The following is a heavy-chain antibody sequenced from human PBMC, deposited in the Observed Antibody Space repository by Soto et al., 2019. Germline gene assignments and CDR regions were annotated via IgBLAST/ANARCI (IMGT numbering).Heavy chain of an antibody. V-gene: IGHV3-7*01. J-gene: IGHJ5*02. CDR1: GFTFSSYW. CDR3: ARGSRGGSCYSFWFDP. CDR2: IKQDGSAK. Sequence: EVQLVESGGGLVQPGGSLRLSCAASGFTFSSYWMSWVRQAPGKGLEWVANIKQDGSAKYYVDSVKGRFTISRDNAKNSLYLQMNSLRAEDTAVYYCARGSRGGSCYSFWFDPWGQGTLVTVSS. D-gene: IGHD2-15*01.